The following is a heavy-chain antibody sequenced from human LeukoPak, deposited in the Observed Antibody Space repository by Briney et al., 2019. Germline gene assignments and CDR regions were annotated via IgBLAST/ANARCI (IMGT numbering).Heavy chain of an antibody. Sequence: SETLSLTCRVYGGSFSGYYWSWIRQPPGKGLEWIGEINHSGSTNYNPSLKSRVTISVDTSKNQFSLKLSSVTAADTAVYYCARGVGRHYDDSSGRYYFDYWGQGTLVTVSS. D-gene: IGHD3-22*01. V-gene: IGHV4-34*01. CDR3: ARGVGRHYDDSSGRYYFDY. J-gene: IGHJ4*02. CDR1: GGSFSGYY. CDR2: INHSGST.